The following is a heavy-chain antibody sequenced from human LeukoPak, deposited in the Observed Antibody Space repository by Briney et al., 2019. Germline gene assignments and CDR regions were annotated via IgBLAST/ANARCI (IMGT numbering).Heavy chain of an antibody. D-gene: IGHD3-22*01. V-gene: IGHV1-69*13. J-gene: IGHJ4*02. CDR1: GGTFSSYA. CDR2: IIPIFGTA. CDR3: TRGGTYYEKNSKH. Sequence: ASVKVSCKASGGTFSSYAISWVRQAPGQGLEWMGGIIPIFGTANYAQKFQGRVTITADESTSTAYMELSSLGSEDTAVYYCTRGGTYYEKNSKHWGQGTLVTVSS.